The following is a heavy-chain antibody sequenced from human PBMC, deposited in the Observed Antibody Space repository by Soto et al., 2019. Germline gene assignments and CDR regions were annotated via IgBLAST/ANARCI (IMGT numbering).Heavy chain of an antibody. Sequence: GGSLRLSCAASGFTFSNYGMHWVRQASGKGLEWVAVIWYDGSNKYYADSVKGRFTISRDNSKNTLYLQMNSLRAEDTVVYYCARSLLIDDYGDPYFDYWGQGTLVTVSS. CDR2: IWYDGSNK. D-gene: IGHD4-17*01. CDR3: ARSLLIDDYGDPYFDY. CDR1: GFTFSNYG. J-gene: IGHJ4*02. V-gene: IGHV3-33*01.